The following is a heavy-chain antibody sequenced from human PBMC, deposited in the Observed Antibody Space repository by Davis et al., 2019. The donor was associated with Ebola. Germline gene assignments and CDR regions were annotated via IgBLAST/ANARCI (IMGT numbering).Heavy chain of an antibody. CDR2: IYYSGST. CDR3: ARASIRVVVVAATLRLGSDAFDI. V-gene: IGHV4-59*08. D-gene: IGHD2-15*01. CDR1: GGSISSYY. J-gene: IGHJ3*02. Sequence: MPSETLSLTCTVPGGSISSYYWSCIRQPPGKGLEWIGYIYYSGSTNYNPSLKSRVTISVDTSKNQFSLKLSSVTAADTAVYYCARASIRVVVVAATLRLGSDAFDIWGQGTMVTVSS.